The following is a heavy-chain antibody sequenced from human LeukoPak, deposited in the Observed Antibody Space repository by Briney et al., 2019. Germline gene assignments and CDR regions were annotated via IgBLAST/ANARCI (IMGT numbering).Heavy chain of an antibody. D-gene: IGHD2-2*01. V-gene: IGHV4-34*01. J-gene: IGHJ4*02. Sequence: SETLSLTCAVYGGSFSGYYWSWIRQPPGKGLEWIGEINHSGSTNYNPSLKSRVTISVDTSKNQFSLKLSSVTAADTAVYYCARLSAASFDYWGQGTLVTVSS. CDR1: GGSFSGYY. CDR2: INHSGST. CDR3: ARLSAASFDY.